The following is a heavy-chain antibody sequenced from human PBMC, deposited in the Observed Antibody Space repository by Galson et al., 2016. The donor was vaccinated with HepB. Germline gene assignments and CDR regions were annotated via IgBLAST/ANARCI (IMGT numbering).Heavy chain of an antibody. CDR2: INHSGST. V-gene: IGHV4-34*01. CDR1: GGSLSGYY. Sequence: SETLSLTCEVYGGSLSGYYWSWIRQPPGKGLEWVGEINHSGSTNYNPSLESRVTISVDTSKNQFSLNLSSVTAADMALYYCARGNGAYKYYGMDVWGQGTTVTVSS. J-gene: IGHJ6*02. D-gene: IGHD3-16*01. CDR3: ARGNGAYKYYGMDV.